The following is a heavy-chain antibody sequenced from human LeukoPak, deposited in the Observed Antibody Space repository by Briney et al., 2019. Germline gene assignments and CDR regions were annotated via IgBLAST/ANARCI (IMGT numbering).Heavy chain of an antibody. D-gene: IGHD3-16*01. Sequence: GGSLRLSCAASGFTFSSYWMSWVRQAPGKGLQGVANIKQDGSEKYYVDSVKGRFTISRDNAKNSLYLQMNSLRAEDTDVYYCARNTWGVTTGLDYWGQGTLVTVSS. CDR1: GFTFSSYW. V-gene: IGHV3-7*01. CDR3: ARNTWGVTTGLDY. CDR2: IKQDGSEK. J-gene: IGHJ4*02.